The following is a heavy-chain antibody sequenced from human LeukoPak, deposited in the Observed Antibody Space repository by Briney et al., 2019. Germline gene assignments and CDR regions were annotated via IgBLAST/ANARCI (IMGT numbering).Heavy chain of an antibody. CDR2: IYYSGST. V-gene: IGHV4-59*08. CDR1: GGSISSYY. J-gene: IGHJ4*02. D-gene: IGHD2-15*01. Sequence: PSETLSLTYTVSGGSISSYYWSWIRQPPGKGLEWIGYIYYSGSTNYNPSLKSRVTISVDTSKNQFSLKLSSVTAADTAVYYCARGRLTYCSGGSCYWGFDYWGQGTLVTVSS. CDR3: ARGRLTYCSGGSCYWGFDY.